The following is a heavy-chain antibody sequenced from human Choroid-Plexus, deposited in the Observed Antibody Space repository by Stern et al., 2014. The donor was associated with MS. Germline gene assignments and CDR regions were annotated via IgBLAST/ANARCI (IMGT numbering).Heavy chain of an antibody. J-gene: IGHJ4*02. D-gene: IGHD2/OR15-2a*01. Sequence: QLVESGGDLVQPGRPLGLSCAASAFSFRSFCMHWVRQAPGKGLERVARISYDGSKDYAHYVKGRFAISIDNSKNTLYLQMNSLRAEDTAVYYCAKDRQYLTFFFDFWGQGTLVTVSS. CDR2: ISYDGSK. CDR1: AFSFRSFC. CDR3: AKDRQYLTFFFDF. V-gene: IGHV3-30*18.